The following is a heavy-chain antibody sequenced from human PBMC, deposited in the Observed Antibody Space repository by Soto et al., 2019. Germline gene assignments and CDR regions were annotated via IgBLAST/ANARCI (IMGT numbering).Heavy chain of an antibody. Sequence: EVQLVESGGGLVQPGGSLRLSCAASGFTFNHYWIHWVRQVPGKGLMWVSRIQSDGSSIDYADSVKGRFTISRDNAKNTVYLQMNSLRVDDSAMYYCARSGGIDYWGQGTLVTVSS. CDR3: ARSGGIDY. V-gene: IGHV3-74*01. J-gene: IGHJ4*02. CDR2: IQSDGSSI. D-gene: IGHD6-25*01. CDR1: GFTFNHYW.